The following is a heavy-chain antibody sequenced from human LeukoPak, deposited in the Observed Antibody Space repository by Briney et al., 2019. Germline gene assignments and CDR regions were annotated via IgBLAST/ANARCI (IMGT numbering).Heavy chain of an antibody. CDR1: GFTVSSNY. CDR3: ARPARSSDWYFDY. D-gene: IGHD6-19*01. V-gene: IGHV3-66*04. J-gene: IGHJ4*02. Sequence: GGSLRLSCAASGFTVSSNYMSWVRQAPGKGLEWVSVVYSGDSTFYADSVKGRFTISRDNSKNTLYLQMNNLRAEDTAMYYCARPARSSDWYFDYWGQGTLVTVSS. CDR2: VYSGDST.